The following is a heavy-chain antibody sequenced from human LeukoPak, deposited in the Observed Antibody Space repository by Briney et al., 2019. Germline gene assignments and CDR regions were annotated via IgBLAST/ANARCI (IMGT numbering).Heavy chain of an antibody. D-gene: IGHD5-12*01. CDR1: GFTVSSNY. J-gene: IGHJ3*02. CDR3: AREGGSGSDVFDI. Sequence: GGSLRLSCAASGFTVSSNYMSWVRQAPGKGLEWVSVIYSGGSTYYADSVKGRFTISRHNSKNTLYLQMNSLRAEDTAVYYCAREGGSGSDVFDIWGQGTMVTVSS. CDR2: IYSGGST. V-gene: IGHV3-53*04.